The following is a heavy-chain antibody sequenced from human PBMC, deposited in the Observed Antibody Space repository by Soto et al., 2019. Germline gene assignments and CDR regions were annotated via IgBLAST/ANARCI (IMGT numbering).Heavy chain of an antibody. J-gene: IGHJ4*02. CDR1: GFTFSDYY. CDR3: ARGAVGTVRAPFDY. Sequence: QVQLVESGGGLVKPGGSLRLSCAASGFTFSDYYMNWIRQAPGKGLEWISYISSSGRTIYYADSVKGQFTISRDNANNSLYLQMNSLRAEDTAVYYCARGAVGTVRAPFDYWGQGTRVTVSS. CDR2: ISSSGRTI. V-gene: IGHV3-11*01. D-gene: IGHD4-17*01.